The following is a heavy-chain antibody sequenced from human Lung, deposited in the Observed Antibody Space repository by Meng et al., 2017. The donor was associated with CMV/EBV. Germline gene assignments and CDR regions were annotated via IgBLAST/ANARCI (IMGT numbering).Heavy chain of an antibody. Sequence: HVSGPSLEKPSDTLSLTVAVSSGCIISQNWWALVRRPPGKGLKWMGGSPHGGCSAYNPSLHSRVSMSIYKSKNQFSLELASVTATDTAVYHFLRRSGGSVWGQGTLVTVSS. V-gene: IGHV4-4*02. CDR1: SGCIISQNW. D-gene: IGHD1-26*01. CDR2: SPHGGCS. CDR3: LRRSGGSV. J-gene: IGHJ4*02.